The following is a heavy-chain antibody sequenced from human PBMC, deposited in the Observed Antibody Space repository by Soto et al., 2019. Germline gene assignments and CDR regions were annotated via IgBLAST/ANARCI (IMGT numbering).Heavy chain of an antibody. Sequence: EVQLVESGGGLVQPGGSLRLSCAVYGFNFNNYRMSWVRQAPGKGREWVATIKEDGSERYYVPSVRGRITISRDNAKNSLSLQMNSQRAHDTAVYYCEGLKVSSAWDFWGKGKLVTVSS. CDR3: EGLKVSSAWDF. CDR2: IKEDGSER. V-gene: IGHV3-7*03. CDR1: GFNFNNYR. D-gene: IGHD6-19*01. J-gene: IGHJ4*01.